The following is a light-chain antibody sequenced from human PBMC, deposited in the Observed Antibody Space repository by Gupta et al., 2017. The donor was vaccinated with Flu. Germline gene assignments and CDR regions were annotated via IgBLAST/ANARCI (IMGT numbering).Light chain of an antibody. Sequence: DIVLTQSPATLSLSPGERATLSCRASQSVSSYLAWYQQKPGQAPRLLIYDASNRATGIPARFSGSGSGTDFTLPISSLEPEDFAVNYCQQRSNWLFTFGHATKVDIK. CDR2: DAS. CDR3: QQRSNWLFT. J-gene: IGKJ3*01. V-gene: IGKV3-11*01. CDR1: QSVSSY.